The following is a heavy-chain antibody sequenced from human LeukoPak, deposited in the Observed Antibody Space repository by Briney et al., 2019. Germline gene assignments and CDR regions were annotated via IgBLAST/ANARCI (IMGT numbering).Heavy chain of an antibody. Sequence: SETLSLTCTASGGSISSYYWSWIRQPAGKGLEWIGRIYTSGSTNYNPSLKSRVTMSVDTSKNQFSLKLSSVTAADTAVYYCARESFQFYYGSGSSPYYFDYWGQGTLVTVSS. CDR1: GGSISSYY. CDR3: ARESFQFYYGSGSSPYYFDY. CDR2: IYTSGST. V-gene: IGHV4-4*07. D-gene: IGHD3-10*01. J-gene: IGHJ4*02.